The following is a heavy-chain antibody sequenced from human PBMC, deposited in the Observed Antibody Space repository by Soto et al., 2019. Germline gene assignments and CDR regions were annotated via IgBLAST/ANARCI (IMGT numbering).Heavy chain of an antibody. CDR1: GYTFTSYG. D-gene: IGHD1-1*01. CDR2: ISAHNGNT. CDR3: ARGRYGDY. V-gene: IGHV1-18*01. J-gene: IGHJ4*02. Sequence: QVHLVQSGAEVKPGASVKVSCKASGYTFTSYGITWVRQAPGQGLEWMGWISAHNGNTDYAQKLQCRVIVTRDTSTSTAYMELRSLRSDDTAVYYCARGRYGDYWGQGALVTVSS.